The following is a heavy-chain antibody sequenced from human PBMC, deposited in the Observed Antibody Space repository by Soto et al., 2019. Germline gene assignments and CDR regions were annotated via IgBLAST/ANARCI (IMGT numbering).Heavy chain of an antibody. CDR1: GFTFSSYA. V-gene: IGHV3-23*01. J-gene: IGHJ4*02. Sequence: GGSLRLSCAASGFTFSSYAMSWVRQAPGKGLEWVSSISDSGVSTYHADSVKGRFTISRDNSKNTLYLQMKSLGAEDTAVYYCAKVRSLDYWGQGTLVTVSS. CDR2: ISDSGVST. CDR3: AKVRSLDY.